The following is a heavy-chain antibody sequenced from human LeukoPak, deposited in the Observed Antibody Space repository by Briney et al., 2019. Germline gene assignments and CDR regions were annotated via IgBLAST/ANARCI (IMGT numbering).Heavy chain of an antibody. CDR2: IYYSGST. Sequence: SETLSLTCTVSGGSISSYYWSWIRQPPGKGLEWIGYIYYSGSTNYNPSLKSRVTISVDTSKNQFSLKLSSVTAADTAVYYCARAPPPSTYYYDSPYAFDIWGQGTMVTVSS. V-gene: IGHV4-59*01. CDR3: ARAPPPSTYYYDSPYAFDI. J-gene: IGHJ3*02. CDR1: GGSISSYY. D-gene: IGHD3-22*01.